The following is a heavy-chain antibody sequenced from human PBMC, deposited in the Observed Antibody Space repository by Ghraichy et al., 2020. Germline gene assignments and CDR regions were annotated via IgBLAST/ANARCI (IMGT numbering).Heavy chain of an antibody. J-gene: IGHJ4*02. CDR1: GGIFKNSA. D-gene: IGHD2-8*01. CDR3: ARRSVDCTTASCPWVY. V-gene: IGHV1-69*06. Sequence: SVKVSCKASGGIFKNSAISWVRQAPGQGLEWMGGIIPIFGTANYAHKFQGRVTITADKSTSTAYMELSSLISEDTAVYYCARRSVDCTTASCPWVYWGQGTLVTVSS. CDR2: IIPIFGTA.